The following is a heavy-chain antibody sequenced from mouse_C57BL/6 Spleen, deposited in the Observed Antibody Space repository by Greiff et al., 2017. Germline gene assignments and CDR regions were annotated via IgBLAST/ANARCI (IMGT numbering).Heavy chain of an antibody. CDR3: ARSFVSYAAMDD. CDR1: GFSLSTSGMG. Sequence: QVTLQECGPGILQSSQTLSLTCSFSGFSLSTSGMGVSWISPPSGKGLEWLAHTYWDDDKCYNPFLKSPPTISKDTSRNQVFLMITSVDTADTATYCCARSFVSYAAMDDWGQGTSVTVAS. D-gene: IGHD1-1*01. CDR2: TYWDDDK. J-gene: IGHJ4*01. V-gene: IGHV8-12*01.